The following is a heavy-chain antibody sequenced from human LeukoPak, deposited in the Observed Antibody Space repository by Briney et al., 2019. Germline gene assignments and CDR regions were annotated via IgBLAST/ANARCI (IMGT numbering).Heavy chain of an antibody. CDR3: ARDRPSGEAFDI. D-gene: IGHD1-26*01. CDR2: IIPILGIA. CDR1: GGTFSSYA. J-gene: IGHJ3*02. V-gene: IGHV1-69*04. Sequence: SVKVSCKASGGTFSSYAISWVRQAPGQGLEWTGRIIPILGIANYAQKFQGRVTITADKSTSTAYMELSSLRSEDTAVYYCARDRPSGEAFDIWGQGTMVTVSS.